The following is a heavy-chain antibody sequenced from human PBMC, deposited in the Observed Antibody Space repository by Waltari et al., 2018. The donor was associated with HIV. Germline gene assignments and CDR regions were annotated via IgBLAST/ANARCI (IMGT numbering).Heavy chain of an antibody. CDR3: TTVYSSGWSTAFDI. Sequence: EVQLVESGGGLVKPGGSLRLSCAASGFTFSNAWMSWVRQAPGKGLEWVGRIKSKTDGGTTDYAAPVKGRFTISRDDSKNTLYLQMNSLKTEDTAVYYCTTVYSSGWSTAFDIWGQGTMVTVSS. J-gene: IGHJ3*02. CDR2: IKSKTDGGTT. CDR1: GFTFSNAW. V-gene: IGHV3-15*01. D-gene: IGHD6-19*01.